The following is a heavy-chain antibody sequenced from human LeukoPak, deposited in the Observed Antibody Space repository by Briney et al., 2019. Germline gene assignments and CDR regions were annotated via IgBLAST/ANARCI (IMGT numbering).Heavy chain of an antibody. V-gene: IGHV3-11*04. Sequence: GGSLRLSCAASGFTFSDYYMSWIRQAPGKGLEWVSYITSSSGTIYYADSVKGRFTISRDNAKNSLYLQMNSLRADDTAVNYCARGRRNYDSSGYQGGDYWGQGTLVTVSS. CDR1: GFTFSDYY. J-gene: IGHJ4*02. D-gene: IGHD3-22*01. CDR3: ARGRRNYDSSGYQGGDY. CDR2: ITSSSGTI.